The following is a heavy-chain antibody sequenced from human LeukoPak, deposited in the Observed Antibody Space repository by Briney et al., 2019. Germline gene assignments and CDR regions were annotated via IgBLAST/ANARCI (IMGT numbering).Heavy chain of an antibody. CDR2: VYPGDSDT. D-gene: IGHD3-10*01. J-gene: IGHJ3*01. Sequence: IVYPGDSDTKFSPSFQGQVTISVDKSITTAYLQWSSLKASDTATYYCAKRRSIYGNDAFDAWGQGTMVTVSS. CDR3: AKRRSIYGNDAFDA. V-gene: IGHV5-51*01.